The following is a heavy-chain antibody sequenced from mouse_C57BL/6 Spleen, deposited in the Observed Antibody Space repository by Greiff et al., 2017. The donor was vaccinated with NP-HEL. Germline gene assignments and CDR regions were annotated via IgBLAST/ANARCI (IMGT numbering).Heavy chain of an antibody. CDR1: GYTFTSYG. V-gene: IGHV1-81*01. J-gene: IGHJ4*01. CDR2: IYPRSGNT. Sequence: QVQLKESGDELARPGASVKLSCKASGYTFTSYGISWVKQRPGQGLEWIGEIYPRSGNTYYNEKFKGKATLTADKSSSTAYMELRSLTSEDSAVYFCARAGKDAMDYWGQGTSVTVSS. CDR3: ARAGKDAMDY.